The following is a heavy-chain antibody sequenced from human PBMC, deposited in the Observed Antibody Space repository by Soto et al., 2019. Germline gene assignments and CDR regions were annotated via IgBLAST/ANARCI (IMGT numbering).Heavy chain of an antibody. Sequence: QVQLVQSGAEVKKPGSSVKVSCKASGGTLSIYGSSWVRQSPGQGLEWMGGTIPIFGTPNYAQKFQGRVTITADKSTSTAYMELSSVRSEDTAVYYCASPYTSSFAFDIWGQGTVVTVSS. J-gene: IGHJ3*02. CDR3: ASPYTSSFAFDI. CDR2: TIPIFGTP. V-gene: IGHV1-69*06. CDR1: GGTLSIYG. D-gene: IGHD6-6*01.